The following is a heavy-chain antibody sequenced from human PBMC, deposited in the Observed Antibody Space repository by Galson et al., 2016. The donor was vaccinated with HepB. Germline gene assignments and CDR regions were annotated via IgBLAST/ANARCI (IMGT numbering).Heavy chain of an antibody. V-gene: IGHV1-18*04. J-gene: IGHJ4*02. CDR3: ARDREYHLEY. D-gene: IGHD1-14*01. CDR1: GYTFTSNG. Sequence: SVKVSCKASGYTFTSNGISWVRQAPGQGLEWMGWISTNSGNTKYAQKDQGRVTMTTDTSTSTAYMELRSLRSDDTAVYYCARDREYHLEYWGQGTLVTVSS. CDR2: ISTNSGNT.